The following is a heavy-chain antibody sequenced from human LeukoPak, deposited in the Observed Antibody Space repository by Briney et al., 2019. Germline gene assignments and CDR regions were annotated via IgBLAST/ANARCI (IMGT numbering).Heavy chain of an antibody. V-gene: IGHV3-30*02. Sequence: GGSLRLSCAASGFTFSSYGMHWVRQAPGKGLEWVAFIRYDGSNKYYADSVKGRFTISRDNSKNTLYLQMNSLRAEDTAVYYCAKDGVGVTTWYRWAFDIWGQGTMVTVSS. CDR2: IRYDGSNK. CDR3: AKDGVGVTTWYRWAFDI. CDR1: GFTFSSYG. D-gene: IGHD4-17*01. J-gene: IGHJ3*02.